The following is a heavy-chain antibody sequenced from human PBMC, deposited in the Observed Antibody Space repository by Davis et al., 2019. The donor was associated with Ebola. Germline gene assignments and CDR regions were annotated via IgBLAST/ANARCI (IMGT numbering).Heavy chain of an antibody. D-gene: IGHD3-16*01. CDR3: AETLGELVSGPFDT. CDR1: GFTFSSYA. CDR2: ISGSAGST. J-gene: IGHJ4*02. Sequence: PGGSLRLSCAASGFTFSSYAMSWVRQAPGKGLEWVSAISGSAGSTYYADSVEGRFTISRDNSKNTLYLQMNSLRVEDTAKYFCAETLGELVSGPFDTWGQGTLVTVSS. V-gene: IGHV3-23*01.